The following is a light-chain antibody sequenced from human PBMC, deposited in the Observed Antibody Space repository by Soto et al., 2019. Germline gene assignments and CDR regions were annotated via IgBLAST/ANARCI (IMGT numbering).Light chain of an antibody. J-gene: IGLJ1*01. CDR2: DVN. Sequence: QSALTQPRSVSGSPGQSVTISCTGTNIDVGANNYVSWYQQCPGKAPKIMIYDVNKRPSGVPDRFSGSKSGSTASLTISGLQAEDEADYYCCSYAGTYVFGIGTK. CDR1: NIDVGANNY. V-gene: IGLV2-11*01. CDR3: CSYAGTYV.